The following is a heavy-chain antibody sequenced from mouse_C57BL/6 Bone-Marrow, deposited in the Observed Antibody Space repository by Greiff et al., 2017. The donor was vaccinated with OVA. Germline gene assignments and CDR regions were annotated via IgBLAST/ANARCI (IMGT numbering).Heavy chain of an antibody. V-gene: IGHV1-15*01. CDR2: IDPDTGGT. CDR3: TRWELRRSFAY. J-gene: IGHJ3*01. Sequence: VQLQQSGAELVRPGASVTLSCTASGYTFTDYEMHWVKQTPVHGLEWIGAIDPDTGGTAYNQKFKGKAILTADKSSNTAYMELRSLTSEDSAVYYCTRWELRRSFAYWGQGTLVTVSS. CDR1: GYTFTDYE. D-gene: IGHD1-1*01.